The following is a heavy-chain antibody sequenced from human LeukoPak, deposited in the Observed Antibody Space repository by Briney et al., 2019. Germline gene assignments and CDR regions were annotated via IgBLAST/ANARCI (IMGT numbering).Heavy chain of an antibody. CDR1: GYTFTGYY. D-gene: IGHD4-17*01. CDR2: INPNSGGT. V-gene: IGHV1-2*02. Sequence: ASVKVSCKASGYTFTGYYMHWVRQAPGQGLEWMGWINPNSGGTNYAQKLQGRVTMTRDTSISTAYMELSRLRSDDTPVYFCARGAYGDYWTDYWGQGNLVTASS. J-gene: IGHJ4*02. CDR3: ARGAYGDYWTDY.